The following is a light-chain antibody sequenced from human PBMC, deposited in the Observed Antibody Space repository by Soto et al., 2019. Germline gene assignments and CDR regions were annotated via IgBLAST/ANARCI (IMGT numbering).Light chain of an antibody. J-gene: IGLJ2*01. CDR1: SSNIGSGYD. CDR2: GNT. CDR3: SSYTSSSTPVV. Sequence: QSVLTQPPSVSGAPGQGVTISCTGSSSNIGSGYDVHWYQQFPGTAPKLLIYGNTNRPSGVPDRFSGSKSGTSASLAISGLQAEDEADYYCSSYTSSSTPVVFGGGTKLTDL. V-gene: IGLV1-40*01.